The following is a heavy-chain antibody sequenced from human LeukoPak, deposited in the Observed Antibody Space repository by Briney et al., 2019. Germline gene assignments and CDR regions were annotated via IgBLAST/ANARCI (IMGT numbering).Heavy chain of an antibody. CDR2: IKQDGSEK. Sequence: GGSLRLSCAASGFTFSSYWMSWVRQAPGKGLEWVANIKQDGSEKYYVDSVKGRFTISRDNAKNSLYLQMNSLRAEDTAVYYCARDHRNYDFWSGYGYYYYYGMDVWGQGTTVTVSS. J-gene: IGHJ6*02. CDR1: GFTFSSYW. D-gene: IGHD3-3*01. CDR3: ARDHRNYDFWSGYGYYYYYGMDV. V-gene: IGHV3-7*01.